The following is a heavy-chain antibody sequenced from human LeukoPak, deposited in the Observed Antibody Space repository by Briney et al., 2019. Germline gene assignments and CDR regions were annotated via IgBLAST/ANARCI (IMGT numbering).Heavy chain of an antibody. CDR2: IYYSGST. CDR3: ARGSHVLRFLEWLSYFDY. Sequence: SETLSLTCTVSGGSISSYYWSWIRQPPGKGLEWIGYIYYSGSTNYNPSLKSRVTISVDTSKNQFSLKLSSVTAADTAVYYCARGSHVLRFLEWLSYFDYWGQGTLVTVSS. D-gene: IGHD3-3*01. J-gene: IGHJ4*02. V-gene: IGHV4-59*01. CDR1: GGSISSYY.